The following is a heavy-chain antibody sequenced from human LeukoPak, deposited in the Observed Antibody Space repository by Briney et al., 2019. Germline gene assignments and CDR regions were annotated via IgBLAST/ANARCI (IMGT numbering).Heavy chain of an antibody. CDR2: TSGSGGST. J-gene: IGHJ4*02. CDR1: GFTFSSFA. D-gene: IGHD6-19*01. Sequence: GGSLRLSCAASGFTFSSFAMSWVRQPPGKGLEWVSATSGSGGSTYYADSVKGRFTISRDNSKNTLYLQMNSLRAEDTAVYYCARIKGYSSGWYGDYWGQGTLVTVSS. V-gene: IGHV3-23*01. CDR3: ARIKGYSSGWYGDY.